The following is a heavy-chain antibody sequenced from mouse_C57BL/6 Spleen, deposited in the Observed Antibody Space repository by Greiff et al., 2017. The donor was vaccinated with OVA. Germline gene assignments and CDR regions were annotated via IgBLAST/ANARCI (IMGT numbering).Heavy chain of an antibody. J-gene: IGHJ1*03. CDR3: TNYYGSMGYFDV. Sequence: VNLVESGAELVRPGASVTLSCKASGYTFTDYEMHWVKQTPVHGLEWIGAIDPETGGTAYNQKFKGKAILTADKSSSTAYMELRSLTSEDSAVYYCTNYYGSMGYFDVWGTGTTVTVSS. D-gene: IGHD1-1*01. CDR2: IDPETGGT. CDR1: GYTFTDYE. V-gene: IGHV1-15*01.